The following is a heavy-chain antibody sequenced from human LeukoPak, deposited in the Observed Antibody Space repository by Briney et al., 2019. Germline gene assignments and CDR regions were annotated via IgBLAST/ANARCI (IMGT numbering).Heavy chain of an antibody. CDR2: ISSSSSYI. D-gene: IGHD3-3*01. CDR3: AREGITIFGVVII. V-gene: IGHV3-21*01. Sequence: GGSLRLSCAASGFTFSSYSMNWVRQAPGKGLEWVSSISSSSSYIYYADPVKGRFTISRDNAKNSLYLQMNSLRAEDTAVYYCAREGITIFGVVIIWGQGTLVTVSS. J-gene: IGHJ4*02. CDR1: GFTFSSYS.